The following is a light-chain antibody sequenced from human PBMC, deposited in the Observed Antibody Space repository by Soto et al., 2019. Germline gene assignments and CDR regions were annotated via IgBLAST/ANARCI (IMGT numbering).Light chain of an antibody. V-gene: IGKV1-39*01. CDR1: QSISSY. CDR2: AAS. Sequence: DIQMTQSPSSLSASVGDRVTITCRASQSISSYLNWYQQKRVKAPKLLIYAASSFQSGVPSRFSGSRSGTDFTLTISSLQPEDFATYYCQQSYSTPLTFGGGTKVEIK. CDR3: QQSYSTPLT. J-gene: IGKJ4*01.